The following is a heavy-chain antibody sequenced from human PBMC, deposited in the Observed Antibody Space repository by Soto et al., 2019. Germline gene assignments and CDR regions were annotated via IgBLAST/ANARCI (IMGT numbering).Heavy chain of an antibody. J-gene: IGHJ4*02. CDR2: INSDGSGT. CDR1: GFTFSDYW. Sequence: EVQLVESGGGLVQPGGSLRLSCAASGFTFSDYWIHWVRQAPGQGLVWVSRINSDGSGTDYADSVKGRFTLSRDNAKKXLYRQVKCLRAEDTAVYYCARGNVATPNWGRGFEHWGQGTLVTVSS. D-gene: IGHD2-15*01. CDR3: ARGNVATPNWGRGFEH. V-gene: IGHV3-74*01.